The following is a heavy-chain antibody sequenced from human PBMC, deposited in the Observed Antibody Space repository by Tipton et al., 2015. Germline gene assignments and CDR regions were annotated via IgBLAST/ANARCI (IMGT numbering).Heavy chain of an antibody. CDR3: ARQSGESSGWPSAFDI. Sequence: TLSLTCSVSSDSISKYYWSWIRQPPGKELEWIGYIQYSGSTNYSPSLKSRVTISVDTSKTQFSLKLSSVTAADTAVYYCARQSGESSGWPSAFDIWGQGTMVTVSS. D-gene: IGHD6-19*01. V-gene: IGHV4-59*08. J-gene: IGHJ3*02. CDR1: SDSISKYY. CDR2: IQYSGST.